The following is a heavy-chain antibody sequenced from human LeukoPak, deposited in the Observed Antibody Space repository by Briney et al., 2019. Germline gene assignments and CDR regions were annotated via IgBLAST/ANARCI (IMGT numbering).Heavy chain of an antibody. J-gene: IGHJ4*02. CDR3: AKELDIVVVVAAAD. Sequence: GGSLRLSCAASGFSFSDYSMNWVRQAPGKGLEWVSAISGSGGSTYYADSVKGRFTISRDNSKNTLYLQMNSLRAEDTAVYYCAKELDIVVVVAAADWGQGTLVTVSS. D-gene: IGHD2-15*01. V-gene: IGHV3-23*01. CDR2: ISGSGGST. CDR1: GFSFSDYS.